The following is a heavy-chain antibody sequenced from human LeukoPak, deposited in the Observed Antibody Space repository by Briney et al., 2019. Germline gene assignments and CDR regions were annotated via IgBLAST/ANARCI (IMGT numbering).Heavy chain of an antibody. CDR3: AILRGAIAAAGKDY. CDR2: IKKGGSEK. Sequence: PGGSLRLSCAASGFTFSSYWMTWVRQAPGKGLEWVANIKKGGSEKYYVDSVKGRFTISRDNAKNSLYLQMNSLRAEDTAVYYCAILRGAIAAAGKDYWGQGTLVTVSS. D-gene: IGHD6-13*01. J-gene: IGHJ4*02. CDR1: GFTFSSYW. V-gene: IGHV3-7*01.